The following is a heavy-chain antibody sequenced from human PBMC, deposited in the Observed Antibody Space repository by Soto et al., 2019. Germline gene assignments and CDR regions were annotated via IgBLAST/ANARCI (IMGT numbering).Heavy chain of an antibody. Sequence: SETLSLTCAFSGYSISSGYHWGWIRQPPGKGLGGIGRIYHSGHTYYNPSLKSRVTISVDTSKNQFSLKLSSVTAADTAVFYCARVYYDSSVYYYDYFDYWGQGALVTVSS. D-gene: IGHD3-22*01. CDR2: IYHSGHT. CDR1: GYSISSGYH. J-gene: IGHJ4*02. V-gene: IGHV4-38-2*01. CDR3: ARVYYDSSVYYYDYFDY.